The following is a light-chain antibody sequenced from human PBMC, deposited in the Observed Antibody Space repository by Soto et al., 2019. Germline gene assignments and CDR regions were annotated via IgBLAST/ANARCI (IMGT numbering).Light chain of an antibody. J-gene: IGKJ1*01. CDR2: GAS. Sequence: EIVLTQSPATLSVSPGGRATLSCRASQSISDTLAWYQQKPGRAPRLLIYGASRRATGFPARFSGSGSGTVFTLTISSLQSEDFAVYYCQQYNNWPWTFGQGTKVDIK. V-gene: IGKV3-15*01. CDR1: QSISDT. CDR3: QQYNNWPWT.